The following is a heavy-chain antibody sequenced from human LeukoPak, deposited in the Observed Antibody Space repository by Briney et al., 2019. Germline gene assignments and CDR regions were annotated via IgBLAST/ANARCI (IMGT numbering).Heavy chain of an antibody. J-gene: IGHJ5*02. Sequence: GASVKVSCKASGYTFTCYYMHWVRQAPGQGLEWMGWINPNSGGTNYAQKFQGRVTMTRDTAISTAYMDLSRLRPDAKAVYYCAXXXXXXXGGSCYSDSLDPWGQGTLVTVSS. D-gene: IGHD2-15*01. CDR1: GYTFTCYY. CDR3: AXXXXXXXGGSCYSDSLDP. CDR2: INPNSGGT. V-gene: IGHV1-2*02.